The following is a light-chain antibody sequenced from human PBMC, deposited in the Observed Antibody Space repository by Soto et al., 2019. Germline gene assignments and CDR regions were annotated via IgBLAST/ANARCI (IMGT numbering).Light chain of an antibody. CDR3: QYYDSSLSALYV. CDR1: SSNIGAGYD. J-gene: IGLJ1*01. V-gene: IGLV1-40*01. Sequence: QSVLTQPPSVSGAPGQRVTISCTGSSSNIGAGYDVHWYQQLPGTAPKLLIYGNSNRPSGVPDRFSGSKSGTSASLAITGLQAEDEADYHCQYYDSSLSALYVFGTGTKVTVL. CDR2: GNS.